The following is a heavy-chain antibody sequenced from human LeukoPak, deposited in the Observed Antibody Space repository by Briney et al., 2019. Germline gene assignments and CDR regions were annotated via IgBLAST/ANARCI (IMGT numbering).Heavy chain of an antibody. CDR3: ARVPVAGSFDY. J-gene: IGHJ4*02. CDR1: NYTFISYS. CDR2: ISTYNGRT. V-gene: IGHV1-18*01. Sequence: ASVKVSCKASNYTFISYSITWVRQAPGQGLEWMGWISTYNGRTNYAPNFQDRVTMTSDRSTSTAYMELRSLRSDDTAVYYCARVPVAGSFDYWGQGTLVTVSS. D-gene: IGHD6-19*01.